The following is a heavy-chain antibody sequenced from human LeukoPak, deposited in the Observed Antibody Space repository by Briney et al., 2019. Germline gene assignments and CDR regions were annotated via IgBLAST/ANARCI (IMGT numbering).Heavy chain of an antibody. CDR1: GFPFSTYW. V-gene: IGHV3-7*01. CDR3: ARDGTAAGLYFDL. D-gene: IGHD6-13*01. Sequence: GGSLRLSCAASGFPFSTYWMNWVRQAPGKGPEWVASIRQDGSEKTYVDSVKGRFTISRDNTKNSLSLQLNGLRAEDTAVYYCARDGTAAGLYFDLWGQGTLVTVSS. CDR2: IRQDGSEK. J-gene: IGHJ4*01.